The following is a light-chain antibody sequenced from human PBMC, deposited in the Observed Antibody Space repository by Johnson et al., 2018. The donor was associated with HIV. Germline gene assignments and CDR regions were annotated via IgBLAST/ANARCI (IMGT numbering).Light chain of an antibody. J-gene: IGLJ1*01. V-gene: IGLV1-51*02. CDR3: GTWDSSLSAYV. Sequence: QSVLTQPPSVSAAPGQKVTIYCSGSSSNVVNNYVSWYQQLPGTAPKLLIYENNKRPSGIPDRFSGSKSGTSATLGITGLQNGDEADYYCGTWDSSLSAYVFGTGTKVTVL. CDR1: SSNVVNNY. CDR2: ENN.